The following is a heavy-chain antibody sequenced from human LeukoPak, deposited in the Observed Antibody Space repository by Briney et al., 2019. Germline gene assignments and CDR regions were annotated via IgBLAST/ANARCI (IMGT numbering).Heavy chain of an antibody. CDR3: ARAGTL. Sequence: SETLSLTCAVYGGSFSGYYWSWIRQPPGKGLEWIGEINHSGSTNYNPSLESRVTISVDTSKNQFSLKLSSVTAADTAVYYCARAGTLWGQGTLVTVSS. CDR1: GGSFSGYY. V-gene: IGHV4-34*01. CDR2: INHSGST. J-gene: IGHJ4*02. D-gene: IGHD6-13*01.